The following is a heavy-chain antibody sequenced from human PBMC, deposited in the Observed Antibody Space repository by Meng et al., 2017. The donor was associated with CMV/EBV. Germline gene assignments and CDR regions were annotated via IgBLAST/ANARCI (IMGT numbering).Heavy chain of an antibody. CDR3: ARGRYCSSTSCYGMDV. J-gene: IGHJ6*02. CDR1: GGSFSGYY. Sequence: SETLSLTCAVYGGSFSGYYWSWIRQPPGKGLEWIGKINHSGSTNYNPSLKSRVTISVDTSKNQFSLKLSSVTAADTAVYYCARGRYCSSTSCYGMDVWGQGTTVTVSS. V-gene: IGHV4-34*01. CDR2: INHSGST. D-gene: IGHD2-2*01.